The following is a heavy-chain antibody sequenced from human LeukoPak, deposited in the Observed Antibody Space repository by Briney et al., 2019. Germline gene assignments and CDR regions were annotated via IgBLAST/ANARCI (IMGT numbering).Heavy chain of an antibody. CDR2: ISSSSSYT. CDR1: GFTFSDYY. D-gene: IGHD2-2*01. V-gene: IGHV3-11*06. Sequence: GGSLRLSCAASGFTFSDYYMSWIRQAPGKGLEWVSYISSSSSYTNYAGSVKGRFTISRDNAKNSLYLQMNSLRAEDTAVYYCARDSGVPAAMRYYYGMDVWGKGTTVTVSS. J-gene: IGHJ6*04. CDR3: ARDSGVPAAMRYYYGMDV.